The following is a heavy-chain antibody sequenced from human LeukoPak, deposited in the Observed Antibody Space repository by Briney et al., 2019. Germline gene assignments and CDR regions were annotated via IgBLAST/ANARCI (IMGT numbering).Heavy chain of an antibody. CDR2: INQGGSRL. CDR1: GFTFGRYW. V-gene: IGHV3-7*01. D-gene: IGHD2-8*01. Sequence: EGSLRLSCAGSGFTFGRYWMSWVRQAPGKGLEWVASINQGGSRLHYLDSVTGRFIISRDDAQNSLFLQMTRLRVDDTAVYYCARLKDDVTKLDYWGQGTLVSVSS. J-gene: IGHJ4*02. CDR3: ARLKDDVTKLDY.